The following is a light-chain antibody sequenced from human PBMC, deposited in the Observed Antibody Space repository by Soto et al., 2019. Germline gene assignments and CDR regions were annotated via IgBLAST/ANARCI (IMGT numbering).Light chain of an antibody. CDR1: SSDVGNYNR. Sequence: QSVLPQPPSVSGSPGQSVTISCTGTSSDVGNYNRVSWYQQPPGTAPKLMIYEVNNRPSGVPDRFSGSKSGNTASLTISGIQAEDEADYYCNSYTTSSTYVFGTGTKVTVL. CDR3: NSYTTSSTYV. J-gene: IGLJ1*01. CDR2: EVN. V-gene: IGLV2-18*02.